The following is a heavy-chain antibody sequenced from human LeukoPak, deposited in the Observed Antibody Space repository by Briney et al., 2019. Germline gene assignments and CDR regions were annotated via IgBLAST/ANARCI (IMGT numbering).Heavy chain of an antibody. V-gene: IGHV7-4-1*02. Sequence: ASVKVSCKASGYTFTGYAMNWVRQAPGQGLEWMGWINTNTGNPTYAQGYTGRFVFSLDTSVSTAYLQISGLKAEDTAVYYCARGLSDYYYDSSGYPLWGQGTLVTVSS. CDR1: GYTFTGYA. D-gene: IGHD3-22*01. CDR2: INTNTGNP. CDR3: ARGLSDYYYDSSGYPL. J-gene: IGHJ4*02.